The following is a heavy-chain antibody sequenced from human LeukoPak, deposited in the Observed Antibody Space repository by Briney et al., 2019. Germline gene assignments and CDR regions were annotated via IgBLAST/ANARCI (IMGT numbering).Heavy chain of an antibody. J-gene: IGHJ4*02. D-gene: IGHD5-24*01. CDR2: IKQDGSEI. V-gene: IGHV3-7*01. CDR3: ASDRGWLQFDF. CDR1: GFTFSDYW. Sequence: GGSLRLSCAASGFTFSDYWMTWVRQAPGKGLEWVATIKQDGSEIFYVDSVKGQFTISRDNAKNSLYLQMSSLRAEDMAVYYCASDRGWLQFDFWGQGTLVTVSS.